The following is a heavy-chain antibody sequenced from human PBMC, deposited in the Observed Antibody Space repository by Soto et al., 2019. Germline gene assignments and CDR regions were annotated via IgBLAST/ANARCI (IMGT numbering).Heavy chain of an antibody. Sequence: QVQLVQSGAEVKKPGASVKVSCKASGYTFTGYDINWVRQATGQGLEWMGWMNPHSGNTNYAQKFQGRVTMTRNTSISTAYMELSSLRSEDTAMYYCARGRVIIGDDIWGQGTMVTVSS. CDR2: MNPHSGNT. CDR1: GYTFTGYD. J-gene: IGHJ3*02. CDR3: ARGRVIIGDDI. D-gene: IGHD3-22*01. V-gene: IGHV1-8*01.